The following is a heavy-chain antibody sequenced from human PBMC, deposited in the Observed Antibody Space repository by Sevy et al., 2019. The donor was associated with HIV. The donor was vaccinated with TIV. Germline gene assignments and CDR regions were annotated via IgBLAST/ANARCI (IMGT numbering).Heavy chain of an antibody. J-gene: IGHJ4*02. D-gene: IGHD5-18*01. Sequence: GGSLRLSCAASGFPVSSNDMSWVRQAPGKGLEWVSVIYSDGSTYQADSVKGRFTISRDNSKSTLYLQMNSLRVEDTAVYYCARGKSGHGYGLDYWGQGTLVTVSS. CDR3: ARGKSGHGYGLDY. V-gene: IGHV3-66*01. CDR1: GFPVSSND. CDR2: IYSDGST.